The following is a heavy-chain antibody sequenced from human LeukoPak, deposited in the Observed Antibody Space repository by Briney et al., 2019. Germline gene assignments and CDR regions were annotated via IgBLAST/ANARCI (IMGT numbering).Heavy chain of an antibody. CDR3: ATRRTTVTTSGTFDY. CDR1: GGSFSGYY. Sequence: SETLSLTCAVYGGSFSGYYWSWIRQPPGKGLEWIGEINHSGSTNYNPSLKSRVTISVDTSKNQFSLKLSSVTAADTAVYYCATRRTTVTTSGTFDYWGQGALVTVSS. J-gene: IGHJ4*02. D-gene: IGHD4-17*01. CDR2: INHSGST. V-gene: IGHV4-34*01.